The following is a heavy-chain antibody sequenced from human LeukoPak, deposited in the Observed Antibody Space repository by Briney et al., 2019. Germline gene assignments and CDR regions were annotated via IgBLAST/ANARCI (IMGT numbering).Heavy chain of an antibody. V-gene: IGHV3-7*01. CDR3: ARTSGTGLSY. CDR1: GFTLSSYW. CDR2: IKQDGSEK. J-gene: IGHJ4*02. Sequence: GGSLRLSCAASGFTLSSYWMSWVRQAPGKGLEWVANIKQDGSEKYYVDSVKGRFTISRDNAKNSLYLQMDSLRSEDTAVYYCARTSGTGLSYWGQGTLVTVSS. D-gene: IGHD3-9*01.